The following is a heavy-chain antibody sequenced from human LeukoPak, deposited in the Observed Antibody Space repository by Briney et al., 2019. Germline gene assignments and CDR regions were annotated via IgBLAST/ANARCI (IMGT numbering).Heavy chain of an antibody. CDR3: ARSPYCINGICYRRYYFDY. V-gene: IGHV4-59*08. CDR1: GGSISSYY. D-gene: IGHD2-8*01. Sequence: SETLSLTCTVSGGSISSYYWSWIRQPPGKGLEWIGYIYYSGGTDYNPSLRSRVTISVDTSKNQFSLKLSSVTAADTAVYYCARSPYCINGICYRRYYFDYWGQGTLVTVSS. J-gene: IGHJ4*02. CDR2: IYYSGGT.